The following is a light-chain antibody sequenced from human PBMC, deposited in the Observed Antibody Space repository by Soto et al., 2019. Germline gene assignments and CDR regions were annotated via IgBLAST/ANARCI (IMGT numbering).Light chain of an antibody. V-gene: IGLV2-14*01. Sequence: QSVLTQPAAVSGAPGHSITISCTGTSSDVGGYNFVSWYQHHPDRAPQLIIYEVKNRPSGVSTRFSGSKSAYTATLTISGLQTEDEADYYCCSYTVNNTRVVFGGGTKLTVL. CDR3: CSYTVNNTRVV. CDR1: SSDVGGYNF. CDR2: EVK. J-gene: IGLJ2*01.